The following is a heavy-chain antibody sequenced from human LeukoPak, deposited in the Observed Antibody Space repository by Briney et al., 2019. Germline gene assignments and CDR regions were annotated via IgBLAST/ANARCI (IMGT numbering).Heavy chain of an antibody. CDR3: ARDVQVATIYPLDY. D-gene: IGHD5-12*01. V-gene: IGHV3-21*01. Sequence: GGSLRLSCAASGFTFSSYSMNWVRQAPGKGLEWVSSIRSSSSYIYYADSVKGRFTISRDNAKNSLYLQMNSLRAEDTAVYYCARDVQVATIYPLDYWGQGTLVTVPS. J-gene: IGHJ4*02. CDR2: IRSSSSYI. CDR1: GFTFSSYS.